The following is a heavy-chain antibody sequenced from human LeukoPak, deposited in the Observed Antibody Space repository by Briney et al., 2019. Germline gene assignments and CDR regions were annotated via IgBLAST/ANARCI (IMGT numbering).Heavy chain of an antibody. J-gene: IGHJ4*02. Sequence: SVKVSCKASGGTFSSYAISWVRQAPGQGLEWMGRIIPILGIANYAQKFQGRITITADKSTSTAYMELSSLRSEDTAVYYCASGYNIQNYWGQGTLVTVSS. CDR1: GGTFSSYA. D-gene: IGHD5-24*01. CDR3: ASGYNIQNY. CDR2: IIPILGIA. V-gene: IGHV1-69*04.